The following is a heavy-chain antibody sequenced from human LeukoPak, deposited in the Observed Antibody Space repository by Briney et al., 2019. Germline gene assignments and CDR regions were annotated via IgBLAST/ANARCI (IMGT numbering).Heavy chain of an antibody. CDR1: GYTFNTYG. J-gene: IGHJ5*02. CDR3: ARDGRQWVPLNWFDP. V-gene: IGHV1-18*04. Sequence: EASVKVSCKASGYTFNTYGINWVRQAPGQGLEWMGWISAYNGNTNYAQNFQGRITLTTDTSTSTAYMDLTSLRFDDTAVYYCARDGRQWVPLNWFDPWGQGTLVIVSS. CDR2: ISAYNGNT. D-gene: IGHD6-19*01.